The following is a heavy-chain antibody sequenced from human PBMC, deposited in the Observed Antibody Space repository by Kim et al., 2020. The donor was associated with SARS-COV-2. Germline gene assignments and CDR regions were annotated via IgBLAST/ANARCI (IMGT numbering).Heavy chain of an antibody. V-gene: IGHV4-34*01. CDR3: AREHYYDSSGWDY. D-gene: IGHD3-22*01. J-gene: IGHJ4*02. CDR1: GGSFSGYY. CDR2: INHSGST. Sequence: SETLSLTCAVYGGSFSGYYWSWIRQPPGKGLEWIGEINHSGSTNYNPSLKSRVTISVDTSKNQFSLKLSSVTAADTAVYYCAREHYYDSSGWDYWGQGTL.